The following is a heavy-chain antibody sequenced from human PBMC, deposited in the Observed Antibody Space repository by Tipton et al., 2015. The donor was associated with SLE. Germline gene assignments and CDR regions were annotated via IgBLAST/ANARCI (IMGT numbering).Heavy chain of an antibody. D-gene: IGHD3-10*01. V-gene: IGHV4-4*07. CDR1: GDSIGTYY. CDR2: IFTSGIT. Sequence: TLSLTCAVSGDSIGTYYWSWIRQPAGTGLEWIGRIFTSGITTYNPSLKSRVTMSVDTSKNQFSLKLTSVSAADTAIYYCARDLRARSYSTLDDAFHIWGQGTVVTVSS. CDR3: ARDLRARSYSTLDDAFHI. J-gene: IGHJ3*02.